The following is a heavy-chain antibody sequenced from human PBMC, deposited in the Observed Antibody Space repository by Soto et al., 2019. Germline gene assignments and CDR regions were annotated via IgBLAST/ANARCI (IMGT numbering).Heavy chain of an antibody. CDR1: GFTLTHYS. V-gene: IGHV3-48*02. D-gene: IGHD2-21*02. Sequence: GGSLRLSCAASGFTLTHYSMNWARQAPGKGLEWVAYISSSSNNIYYADSVKGRFTISRDNVKNSVDLQMNSLRDEDTAVYYCARDARREVTSFLNYWGPGILVTVSS. J-gene: IGHJ4*02. CDR3: ARDARREVTSFLNY. CDR2: ISSSSNNI.